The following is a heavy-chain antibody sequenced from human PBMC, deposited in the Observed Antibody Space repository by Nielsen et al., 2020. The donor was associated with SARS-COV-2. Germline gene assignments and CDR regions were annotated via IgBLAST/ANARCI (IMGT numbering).Heavy chain of an antibody. Sequence: SLKISCAASGFTFDDYAMHWVRQAPGKGLEWVSGISWNSGSIGYADSVKGRFTISRDNSKNTLYLQMNSLRAEDTAVYYCAKIGYCSSTSCLSMDVWGQGTTVTVSS. CDR3: AKIGYCSSTSCLSMDV. J-gene: IGHJ6*02. CDR1: GFTFDDYA. D-gene: IGHD2-2*03. V-gene: IGHV3-9*01. CDR2: ISWNSGSI.